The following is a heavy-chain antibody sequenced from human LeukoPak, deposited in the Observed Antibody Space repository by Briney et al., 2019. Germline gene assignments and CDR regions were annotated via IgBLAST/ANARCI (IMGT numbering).Heavy chain of an antibody. Sequence: PGGSLRLSCAASGFTFSSYEMNWVRQAPGKGLEWLAYISSSGSITYYADSVKGRFTISRDNSKNTLYLQMNSLRAEDTAVYYCAKAVAGTFNYYDYWGQGTLVTVSS. CDR3: AKAVAGTFNYYDY. CDR2: ISSSGSIT. CDR1: GFTFSSYE. D-gene: IGHD6-13*01. V-gene: IGHV3-48*03. J-gene: IGHJ4*02.